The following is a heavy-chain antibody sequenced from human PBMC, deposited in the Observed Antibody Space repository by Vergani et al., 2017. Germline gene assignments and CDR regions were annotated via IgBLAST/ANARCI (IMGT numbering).Heavy chain of an antibody. V-gene: IGHV1-46*01. CDR3: ARDDRWELDAFDI. CDR1: GYTFTSYY. J-gene: IGHJ3*02. Sequence: QVQLVQSGAEVKKPGASVKVSCKASGYTFTSYYMHWVRQAPGQGLEWMGIINPSGGSTSYAQKFQGRVTMTRDTSTSTVYMELSRLRSDDTAVYYCARDDRWELDAFDIWGQGTMVTVSS. CDR2: INPSGGST. D-gene: IGHD1-26*01.